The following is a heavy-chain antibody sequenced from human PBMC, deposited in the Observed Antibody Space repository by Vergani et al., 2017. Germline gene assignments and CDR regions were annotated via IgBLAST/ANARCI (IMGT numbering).Heavy chain of an antibody. Sequence: VEVVESGGGLVQPGGSLRLSCAASGFRFSNYWMHWLRQAPGKGLEWVAVISYDGSNKYYADSVKGRFTISRDNSKNTLYLQMNSLRAEDTAVYYCVRDVRVSRTWGQGTLVAVSS. CDR1: GFRFSNYW. CDR2: ISYDGSNK. V-gene: IGHV3-30-3*01. CDR3: VRDVRVSRT. J-gene: IGHJ3*01.